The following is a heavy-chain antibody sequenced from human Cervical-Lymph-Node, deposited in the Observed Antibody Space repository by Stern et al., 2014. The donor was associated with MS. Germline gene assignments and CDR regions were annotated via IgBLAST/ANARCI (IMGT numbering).Heavy chain of an antibody. CDR3: ARGELKEGLVRGMDV. V-gene: IGHV1-69*01. D-gene: IGHD1-26*01. Sequence: VPLVESGAEVKKPGSSVRVSCKASGGTFSSYAISWVRQAPGQGLQWMGWISPVCGTSNYAQTFQGRVPITADETTSTAYMELSSLRYEDTAVYYCARGELKEGLVRGMDVWGQGTTVTVSS. CDR1: GGTFSSYA. CDR2: ISPVCGTS. J-gene: IGHJ6*02.